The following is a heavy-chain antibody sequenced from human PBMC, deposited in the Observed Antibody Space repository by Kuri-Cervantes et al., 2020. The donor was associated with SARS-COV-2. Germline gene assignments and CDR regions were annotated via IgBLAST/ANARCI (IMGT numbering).Heavy chain of an antibody. CDR3: ATDTAMVDY. J-gene: IGHJ4*02. Sequence: LSLTCVASGFTFSSFTMIWVRQSPGNGLEWVSSIGYGGHYMHYADSVEGRFTISRDNARNSLSLQMNSLRAEDTAMYYCATDTAMVDYWGQGTLVTVSS. CDR2: IGYGGHYM. V-gene: IGHV3-21*01. CDR1: GFTFSSFT. D-gene: IGHD5-18*01.